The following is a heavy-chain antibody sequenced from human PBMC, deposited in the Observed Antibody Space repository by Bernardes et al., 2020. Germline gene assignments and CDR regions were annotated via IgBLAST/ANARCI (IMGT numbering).Heavy chain of an antibody. Sequence: GGSLRLSCAASGFTFRNYWMHWVRQAPGKGLVWVSRINSDGSSTIYADSVKGRFTISRDNAKNTLYLQMNSLRAEDTAVYYCARGMYYFDYWGQGTLVTVSS. J-gene: IGHJ4*02. V-gene: IGHV3-74*01. CDR3: ARGMYYFDY. CDR2: INSDGSST. CDR1: GFTFRNYW.